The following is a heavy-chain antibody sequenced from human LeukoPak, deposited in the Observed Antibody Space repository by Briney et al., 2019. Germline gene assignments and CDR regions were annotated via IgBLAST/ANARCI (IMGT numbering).Heavy chain of an antibody. CDR1: GFTFSSYA. V-gene: IGHV3-23*01. J-gene: IGHJ4*02. Sequence: GGSLRLSCAASGFTFSSYAMSWVRQAPGEGLEWVSGISGSGGTTYYADSVQGRFTISRDNSKKTLFLQMSSLRAEDTAVYYCAKGDVVTAIFPLDYWGQGTLVIVSS. CDR3: AKGDVVTAIFPLDY. CDR2: ISGSGGTT. D-gene: IGHD5-12*01.